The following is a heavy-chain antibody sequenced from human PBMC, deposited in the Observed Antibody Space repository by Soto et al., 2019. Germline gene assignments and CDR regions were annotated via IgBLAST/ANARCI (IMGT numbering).Heavy chain of an antibody. V-gene: IGHV2-5*02. D-gene: IGHD2-15*01. CDR3: AHRLETPTRFDY. CDR2: IYWDDDK. CDR1: GFSLTTSGVS. Sequence: QITLKESGPTLVKPTQTLTLTCTFSGFSLTTSGVSVGWIRQPPGKALEWLALIYWDDDKRYNPSLKSRLTITKGTSKNQVVLTMSNMDPVDTATYYCAHRLETPTRFDYWGQGTLLAVST. J-gene: IGHJ4*02.